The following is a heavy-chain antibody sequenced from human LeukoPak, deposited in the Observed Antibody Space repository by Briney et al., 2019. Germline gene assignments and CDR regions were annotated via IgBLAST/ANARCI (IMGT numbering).Heavy chain of an antibody. Sequence: PGASLRLSCVASGFPFDDQGIQWVRQAPGKGLEWVAVIAWDGGAKVYADFVKGRFTLSRDNSKNTVFLQMNSLSVEDTAVYYCAREAAWGQWYFDLWGQGAPVTVSS. V-gene: IGHV3-30*03. CDR3: AREAAWGQWYFDL. CDR1: GFPFDDQG. D-gene: IGHD6-19*01. J-gene: IGHJ4*02. CDR2: IAWDGGAK.